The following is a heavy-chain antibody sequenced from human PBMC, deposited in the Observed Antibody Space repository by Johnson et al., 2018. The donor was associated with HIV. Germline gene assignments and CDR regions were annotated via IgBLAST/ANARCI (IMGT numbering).Heavy chain of an antibody. Sequence: VQLVESGGGLVQPGGSLRLSCAASGFTFDDYGMSWVRQAPGKGLEWVSGINWNGGSTGYADSVKGRFTISRYNANNSLYLQMNSLRAEDTALYYCAREESSSSRDGFDIWGQGTMVTVSS. CDR1: GFTFDDYG. CDR3: AREESSSSRDGFDI. CDR2: INWNGGST. D-gene: IGHD6-6*01. J-gene: IGHJ3*02. V-gene: IGHV3-20*04.